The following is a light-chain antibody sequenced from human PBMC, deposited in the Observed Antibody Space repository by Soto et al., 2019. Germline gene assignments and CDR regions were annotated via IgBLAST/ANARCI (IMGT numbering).Light chain of an antibody. CDR3: HHYGTSPPT. CDR2: GAS. CDR1: QSVTSSD. Sequence: VLRQPTGTPTFSQGERSILSFRASQSVTSSDLAWYQQKPGQAPRLLISGASSRATGIPDRFSGSGSGTDFTLTISRLEPEDFAVFYCHHYGTSPPTFGQGTKVDIK. V-gene: IGKV3-20*01. J-gene: IGKJ1*01.